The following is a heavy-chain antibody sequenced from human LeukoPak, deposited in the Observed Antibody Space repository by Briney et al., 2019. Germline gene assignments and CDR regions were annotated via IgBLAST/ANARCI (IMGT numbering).Heavy chain of an antibody. CDR3: AALFGGYCSSTSCSRWFDP. Sequence: PSETLSLTCTVSGGSISSSSYYWGWIRQPPGKGREWIGSIYYSGSTYYNPSLKSRVTISVDTSKNQFSLKLSSVTAADTAVYYCAALFGGYCSSTSCSRWFDPWGQGTLVTVSS. D-gene: IGHD2-2*01. V-gene: IGHV4-39*07. CDR2: IYYSGST. J-gene: IGHJ5*02. CDR1: GGSISSSSYY.